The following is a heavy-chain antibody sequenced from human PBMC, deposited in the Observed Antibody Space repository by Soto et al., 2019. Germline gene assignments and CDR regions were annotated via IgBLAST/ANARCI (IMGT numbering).Heavy chain of an antibody. CDR1: GGSISSYY. CDR2: IYYSGST. V-gene: IGHV4-59*08. CDR3: ARHPLGDYYDSSGYYFDY. J-gene: IGHJ4*02. D-gene: IGHD3-22*01. Sequence: SETLSLTCTVSGGSISSYYWSWIRQPPGKGLEWIGYIYYSGSTNYNPSLKSRVTISVDTSKNQFSLKLSSGTAADTAVYYCARHPLGDYYDSSGYYFDYWGQGTLVTVSS.